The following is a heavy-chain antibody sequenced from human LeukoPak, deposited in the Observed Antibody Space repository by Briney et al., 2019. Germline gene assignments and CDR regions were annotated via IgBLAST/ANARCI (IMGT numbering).Heavy chain of an antibody. CDR1: GFTFTSSA. J-gene: IGHJ4*02. CDR2: IVVGSGNT. Sequence: ASVKVSCKASGFTFTSSAVQWVRQARGQRLEWIGWIVVGSGNTNYAQKFQARVTITRDMSTSTAYMELSSLRSEDTAVYYCAASPDYYDSSGYCYYFDSWGQGTLVTVSS. D-gene: IGHD3-22*01. CDR3: AASPDYYDSSGYCYYFDS. V-gene: IGHV1-58*01.